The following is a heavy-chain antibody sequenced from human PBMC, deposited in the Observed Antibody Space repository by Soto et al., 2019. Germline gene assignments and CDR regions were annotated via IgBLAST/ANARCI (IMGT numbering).Heavy chain of an antibody. CDR1: GFTLSSHA. D-gene: IGHD6-6*01. CDR3: AKAHGAARPHEFDS. J-gene: IGHJ5*01. V-gene: IGHV3-23*01. Sequence: GWSLRVSCAAAGFTLSSHAMSWVRQTPRKGLEWVSSISGSGVNTYYADSVKGRFTISRDSSKNTLYLQMNSLRAEDTALYYCAKAHGAARPHEFDSWGQGTLVTGSS. CDR2: ISGSGVNT.